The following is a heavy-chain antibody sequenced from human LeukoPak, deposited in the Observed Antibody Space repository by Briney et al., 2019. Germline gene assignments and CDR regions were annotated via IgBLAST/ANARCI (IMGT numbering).Heavy chain of an antibody. CDR3: ARAQLYYYDSRCYYLDY. V-gene: IGHV3-30-3*01. Sequence: PGGSLRLSCAASGFTFSSYAKQGVRQAPGKGLEWVAVISYDGSNKYYADSVKGRFTISRDNSKNTLYLQMNSLRAEDAAVYYCARAQLYYYDSRCYYLDYWVQGTLVTVSS. CDR2: ISYDGSNK. CDR1: GFTFSSYA. J-gene: IGHJ4*02. D-gene: IGHD3-22*01.